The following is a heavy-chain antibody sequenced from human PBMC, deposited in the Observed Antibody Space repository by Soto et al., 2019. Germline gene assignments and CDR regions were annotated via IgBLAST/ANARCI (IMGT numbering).Heavy chain of an antibody. CDR3: VSGSQVEY. CDR1: GFSFSGYY. CDR2: ISHRGDTI. D-gene: IGHD3-10*01. Sequence: QVRLVESGGGLVKPGGSLRLSCAASGFSFSGYYMTWIRQTPGKGLEWISYISHRGDTIYYADSVQGRFTISRDNARNYLHLQMDSLGAEDTAVYYCVSGSQVEYWGQGTLVTVSS. V-gene: IGHV3-11*01. J-gene: IGHJ4*02.